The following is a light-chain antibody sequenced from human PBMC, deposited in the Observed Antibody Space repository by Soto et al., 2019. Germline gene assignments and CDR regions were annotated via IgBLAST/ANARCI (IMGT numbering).Light chain of an antibody. Sequence: QSALTQPASVSGSPGQSITISCTGTSSDVGGYNYVSWYQQHPGKAPKLMIYEVSNRPSGVSNRFSGSKSGNTASLTISGLQAEDAADYYCSSYTSISTPVVFGGGTKLTVL. V-gene: IGLV2-14*01. CDR3: SSYTSISTPVV. J-gene: IGLJ2*01. CDR2: EVS. CDR1: SSDVGGYNY.